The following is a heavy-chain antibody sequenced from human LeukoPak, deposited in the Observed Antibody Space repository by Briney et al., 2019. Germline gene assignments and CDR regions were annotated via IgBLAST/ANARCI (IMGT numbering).Heavy chain of an antibody. J-gene: IGHJ4*02. CDR2: ISSTGTST. V-gene: IGHV3-64*01. CDR1: GFTFSSYA. Sequence: GGSLRLSCAASGFTFSSYAMHWVRQAPGKGLEYVSAISSTGTSTYYANSVKGRFTISRDNSKITLYLQMGSLRGEDMAVYYCARVGKTSSAYWGQGTLVTVSS. CDR3: ARVGKTSSAY.